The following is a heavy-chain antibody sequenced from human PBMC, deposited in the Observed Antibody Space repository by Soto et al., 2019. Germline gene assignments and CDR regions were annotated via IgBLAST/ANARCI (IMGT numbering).Heavy chain of an antibody. J-gene: IGHJ4*02. V-gene: IGHV4-39*01. D-gene: IGHD4-4*01. CDR2: MYYSGSS. CDR1: GGSISSRTFW. CDR3: ARHPRDDYNYGGSGIFDY. Sequence: WETLSLTCSVSGGSISSRTFWWAWIRQPPGKGLEWIGDMYYSGSSYSSPSLKSRVTLSVDTSKNQLSLKLNSVTAADTAVYYCARHPRDDYNYGGSGIFDYWGQGTLVTVSS.